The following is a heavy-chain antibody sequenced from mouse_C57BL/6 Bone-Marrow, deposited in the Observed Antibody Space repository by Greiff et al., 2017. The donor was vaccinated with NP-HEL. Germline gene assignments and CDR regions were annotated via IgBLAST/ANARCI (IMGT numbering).Heavy chain of an antibody. J-gene: IGHJ1*03. V-gene: IGHV1-75*01. CDR1: GYTFTDYY. D-gene: IGHD2-5*01. Sequence: QVQLKQSGPELVKPGASVQISCKASGYTFTDYYINWVKQRPGQGLEWIGWIFPVSGSTYYNEKFKGKATLTVDKSSSTAYMLLSSLTSEDSAVYFCASRSFYYSNPYWYFDVWGTGTTVTVSS. CDR2: IFPVSGST. CDR3: ASRSFYYSNPYWYFDV.